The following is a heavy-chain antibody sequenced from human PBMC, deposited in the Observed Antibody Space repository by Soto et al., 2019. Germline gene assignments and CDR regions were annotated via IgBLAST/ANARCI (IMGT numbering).Heavy chain of an antibody. Sequence: ASVKVSCKASGGTFSSYAISWLRQAPGQGLEWMGGIIPIFGTANYAQKFQGRVTITADESTSTAYMELSSLRSEDTAVYYCARTRNYGSGSYWDYWGQGTLVTVSS. CDR2: IIPIFGTA. J-gene: IGHJ4*02. CDR3: ARTRNYGSGSYWDY. V-gene: IGHV1-69*13. CDR1: GGTFSSYA. D-gene: IGHD3-10*01.